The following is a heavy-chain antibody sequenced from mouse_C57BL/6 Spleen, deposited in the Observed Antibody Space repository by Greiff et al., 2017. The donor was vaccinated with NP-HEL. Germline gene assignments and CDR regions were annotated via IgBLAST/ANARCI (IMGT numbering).Heavy chain of an antibody. CDR2: IDPNSGGT. CDR1: GYTFTSYW. V-gene: IGHV1-72*01. CDR3: ALTTVVGDWFAY. D-gene: IGHD1-1*01. J-gene: IGHJ3*01. Sequence: QVQLQQPGAELVKPGASVKLSCKASGYTFTSYWMHWVKQRPGRGLEWIGRIDPNSGGTKYNEKFKSKATLTVDKPSSTAYMQLSSLTSEDSAVYYCALTTVVGDWFAYWGQGTLVTVSA.